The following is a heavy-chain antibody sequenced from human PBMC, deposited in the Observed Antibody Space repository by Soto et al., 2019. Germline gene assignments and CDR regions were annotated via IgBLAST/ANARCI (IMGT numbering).Heavy chain of an antibody. CDR2: LYRGGGT. CDR1: GLTVSSNY. Sequence: EVQLVETGGGLIQPGGSLRLSCAASGLTVSSNYMSWVRQAPGRGLEWVSALYRGGGTYYADSVKGRFTISRDNSKNTLYLQMNSLRAEDTALYYCAKMATGGWYFDLWGRGTLVTVSS. V-gene: IGHV3-53*02. J-gene: IGHJ2*01. D-gene: IGHD2-15*01. CDR3: AKMATGGWYFDL.